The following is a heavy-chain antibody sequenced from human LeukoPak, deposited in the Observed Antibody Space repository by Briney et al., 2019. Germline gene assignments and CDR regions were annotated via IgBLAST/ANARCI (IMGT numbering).Heavy chain of an antibody. CDR3: AKVPRDYYDSSGYDNWYFDL. V-gene: IGHV3-23*01. CDR2: ISGSGGST. D-gene: IGHD3-22*01. CDR1: GFIVSNDC. Sequence: PGGSLRLSCGISGFIVSNDCMSWVRQAPGKGLEWVSAISGSGGSTYYADSVKGRFTISRDNSKNTLYLQMNSLRAEDTAVYYCAKVPRDYYDSSGYDNWYFDLWGRGTLVTVSS. J-gene: IGHJ2*01.